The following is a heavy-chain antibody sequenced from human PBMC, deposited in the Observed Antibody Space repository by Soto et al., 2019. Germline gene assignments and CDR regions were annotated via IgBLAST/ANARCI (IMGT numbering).Heavy chain of an antibody. D-gene: IGHD1-20*01. V-gene: IGHV4-39*01. CDR3: TRRYNWNDYYFDP. CDR2: SYYSGTS. Sequence: SVTLSLTCTVAGGSLRVQSYYLTWNRQTPGKGLEWVGSSYYSGTSYFNPALKGRVTISVDTSTNQFSLRLTSVTAADTAVYYCTRRYNWNDYYFDPWGQGTPVTVSS. J-gene: IGHJ5*02. CDR1: GGSLRVQSYY.